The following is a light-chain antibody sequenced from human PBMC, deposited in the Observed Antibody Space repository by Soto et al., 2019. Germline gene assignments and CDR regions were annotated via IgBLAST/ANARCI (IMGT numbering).Light chain of an antibody. CDR3: QKYNRAPLT. Sequence: HITQYPCCLCASVRYRVTINYRKNQGISNYLAWYKQKPGKVSKVLIYAASTLQSGVPSRFSAIGSGTDFTLTISSLQPEDVATYYCQKYNRAPLTFGGGTKVDIK. V-gene: IGKV1-27*01. CDR2: AAS. CDR1: QGISNY. J-gene: IGKJ4*01.